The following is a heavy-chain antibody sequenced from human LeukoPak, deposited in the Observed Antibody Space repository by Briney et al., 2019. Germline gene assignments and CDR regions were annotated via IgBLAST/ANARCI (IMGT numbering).Heavy chain of an antibody. D-gene: IGHD3-22*01. CDR3: ARGGWNKFDY. CDR2: ILYSGTT. CDR1: GGSISGYY. Sequence: SETLSLTCTVSGGSISGYYWSWIRQPPGKGLEWIGFILYSGTTNYNPSLKSRVTISVDTSKDQFSLKLSSVTAADTAVYYCARGGWNKFDYWGQGTLVTVSS. V-gene: IGHV4-59*01. J-gene: IGHJ4*02.